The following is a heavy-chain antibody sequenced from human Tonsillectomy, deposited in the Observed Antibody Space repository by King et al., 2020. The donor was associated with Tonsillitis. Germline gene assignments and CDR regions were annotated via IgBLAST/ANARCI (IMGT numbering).Heavy chain of an antibody. Sequence: VQLVESGAEVKKPGASVKVSCKASGYTFTSYDINWVRQATGQGLEWMGWMNPNSGNTGYAQKFQGRVTMTRNTSISKAYMELSSLRSEDTAVYYCARTKDLGYCSSTSCYNYYYYGMDVWGQGTTVTVSS. CDR3: ARTKDLGYCSSTSCYNYYYYGMDV. CDR1: GYTFTSYD. J-gene: IGHJ6*02. D-gene: IGHD2-2*02. CDR2: MNPNSGNT. V-gene: IGHV1-8*01.